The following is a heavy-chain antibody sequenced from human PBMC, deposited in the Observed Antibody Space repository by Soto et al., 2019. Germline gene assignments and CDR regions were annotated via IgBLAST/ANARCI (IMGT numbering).Heavy chain of an antibody. CDR2: ISYDGSNK. CDR1: GFTFSSYG. CDR3: AKDGQGYCISTSCSNWFDP. Sequence: QVQLVESGGGVVQPGRSLRLSCAASGFTFSSYGMHWVRQAPGKGLEWVAVISYDGSNKYYADSVKGRFTISRDNSKNTRYLQMNSLRAEDTAVYYCAKDGQGYCISTSCSNWFDPWGQGTLVTVSS. D-gene: IGHD2-2*01. J-gene: IGHJ5*02. V-gene: IGHV3-30*18.